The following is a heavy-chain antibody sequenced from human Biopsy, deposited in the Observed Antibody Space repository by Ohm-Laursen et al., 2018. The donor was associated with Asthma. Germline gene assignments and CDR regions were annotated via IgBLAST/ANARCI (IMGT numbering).Heavy chain of an antibody. CDR3: ARGDSSNWSHYYFDY. CDR1: GFAVSRDY. D-gene: IGHD3-22*01. V-gene: IGHV3-53*01. CDR2: IYSGGTS. J-gene: IGHJ4*02. Sequence: SLRLSCAASGFAVSRDYMFWVRQAPGKGLEWVSVIYSGGTSHTADSVRGRFTISGDYSKNTLYLQMHSLRAEDTAVYYCARGDSSNWSHYYFDYWGQGTLVTVSS.